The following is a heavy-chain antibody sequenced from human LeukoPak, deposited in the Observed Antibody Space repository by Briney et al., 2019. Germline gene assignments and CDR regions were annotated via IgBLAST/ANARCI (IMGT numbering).Heavy chain of an antibody. Sequence: SETLSLTCAVYGGSFSGYYWSWIRQPPGKGLEWIGEINHSGSTNYNPSLKSRVTISVDTSKNQFSLNLTSVTAADTAVYYCARYTPKKMLNGLRTFDIWGQGTMVTVSS. J-gene: IGHJ3*02. V-gene: IGHV4-34*01. CDR3: ARYTPKKMLNGLRTFDI. CDR2: INHSGST. CDR1: GGSFSGYY. D-gene: IGHD5-12*01.